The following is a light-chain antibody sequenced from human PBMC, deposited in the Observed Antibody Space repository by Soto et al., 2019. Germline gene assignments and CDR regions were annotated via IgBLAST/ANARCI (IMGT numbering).Light chain of an antibody. CDR3: QQSYSFPFT. CDR1: QSISSY. Sequence: DIQMTQSPSSLSASVGDRVTITCRASQSISSYLNWYQQKPGKAPKLLIYAASSLQSGVPSRFSGSGSGTDFTLTISSLQPEDFATYYCQQSYSFPFTFGLGTKVDIK. J-gene: IGKJ3*01. V-gene: IGKV1-39*01. CDR2: AAS.